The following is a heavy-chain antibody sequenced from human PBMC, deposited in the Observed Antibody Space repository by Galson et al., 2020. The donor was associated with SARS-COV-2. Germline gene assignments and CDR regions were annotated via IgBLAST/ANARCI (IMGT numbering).Heavy chain of an antibody. CDR3: ARSAAGTYGSRNNWFDP. D-gene: IGHD6-13*01. V-gene: IGHV4-39*01. CDR2: IYYSGST. J-gene: IGHJ5*02. CDR1: GGSISSSSYY. Sequence: SETLSLTCTVSGGSISSSSYYWGWIRQPPGKGLEWIGSIYYSGSTYYNPSLKSRVTISVDTSKNQFSLKLSSVTAADTAVYYCARSAAGTYGSRNNWFDPWGQGTLVTVSS.